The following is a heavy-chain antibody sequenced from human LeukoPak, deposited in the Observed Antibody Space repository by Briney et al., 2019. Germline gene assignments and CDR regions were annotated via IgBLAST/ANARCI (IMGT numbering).Heavy chain of an antibody. V-gene: IGHV4-59*08. CDR3: ARHTSSVYYDFWCGYEDYFDY. CDR1: GDTIGGKY. CDR2: IYYSGST. D-gene: IGHD3-3*01. Sequence: SETLSLTCTVSGDTIGGKYWTWIRQSAEKGLEWIGYIYYSGSTNYNPSLKSRVTISVDTSKNQFSLKLSSVTAADTAVYYCARHTSSVYYDFWCGYEDYFDYWGQGTLVTVSS. J-gene: IGHJ4*02.